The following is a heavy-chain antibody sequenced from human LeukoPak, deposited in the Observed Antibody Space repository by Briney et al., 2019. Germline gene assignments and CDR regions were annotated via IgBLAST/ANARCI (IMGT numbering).Heavy chain of an antibody. Sequence: ASVKVSCKASGYTFTGYYMHWVRQAPGQGLEWMGWINPNSGGTNYAQKFQGRVTMTRDTSISTAYMELSRLRSDDTAVYYCARPPSYDSERPDFDYWGQGTLVTVSS. CDR2: INPNSGGT. CDR1: GYTFTGYY. J-gene: IGHJ4*02. V-gene: IGHV1-2*02. D-gene: IGHD3-3*01. CDR3: ARPPSYDSERPDFDY.